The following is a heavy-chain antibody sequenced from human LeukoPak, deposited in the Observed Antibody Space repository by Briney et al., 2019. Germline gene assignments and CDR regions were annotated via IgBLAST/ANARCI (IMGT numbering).Heavy chain of an antibody. D-gene: IGHD5-18*01. CDR1: GYTFTGYY. J-gene: IGHJ4*02. CDR2: INPNSGGT. CDR3: ARDHVDTAMVTGAY. Sequence: ASVKVSCKASGYTFTGYYMHWVRQAPGQGLEWMGWINPNSGGTNYAQKLQGRVTMTTDTSTSTAYMDLRSLRSDDTALYYCARDHVDTAMVTGAYWGQGTLVTVSS. V-gene: IGHV1-2*02.